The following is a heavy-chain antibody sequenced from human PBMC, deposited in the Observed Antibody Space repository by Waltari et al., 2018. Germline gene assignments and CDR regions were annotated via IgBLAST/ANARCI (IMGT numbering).Heavy chain of an antibody. V-gene: IGHV1-69*12. Sequence: QVQLVQSGAEVKKPGSSVKVSCKASGGTFSSYAISWVRQATGQGLGVGGGIIPIFGTANYAQKFQGRVTITADESTSTAYMELSSLRSEDTAVYYCARVARPIAAAGVYYYYYGMDVWGQGTTVTVSS. CDR2: IIPIFGTA. CDR3: ARVARPIAAAGVYYYYYGMDV. J-gene: IGHJ6*02. CDR1: GGTFSSYA. D-gene: IGHD6-13*01.